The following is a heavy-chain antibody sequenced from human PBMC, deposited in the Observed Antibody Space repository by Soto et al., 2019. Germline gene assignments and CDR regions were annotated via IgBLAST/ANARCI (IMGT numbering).Heavy chain of an antibody. CDR1: GYIFTTYG. J-gene: IGHJ4*02. V-gene: IGHV1-3*01. Sequence: WASVKVSCKASGYIFTTYGMHWVRQAPGQRPEWMGWINADSGNTKYSQKFQGRVTITRGTYASTAYMEVSSLRSEDTAVYYCARDSAMRAYYFDYWGQGSLVTVSS. D-gene: IGHD2-2*01. CDR2: INADSGNT. CDR3: ARDSAMRAYYFDY.